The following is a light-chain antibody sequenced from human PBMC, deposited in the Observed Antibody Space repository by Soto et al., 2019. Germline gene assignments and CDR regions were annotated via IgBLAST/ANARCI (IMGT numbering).Light chain of an antibody. CDR1: QSVSST. J-gene: IGKJ1*01. V-gene: IGKV3-15*01. CDR3: QQYNNWPQT. Sequence: EIVMTQSPATLSVSPGERATLSCRASQSVSSTLAWYQQTPGQAPRLLIYGASTRATGIPARFSCSGSGTEFTLTISSLQSEDCAVYYCQQYNNWPQTFGQGTKVEIK. CDR2: GAS.